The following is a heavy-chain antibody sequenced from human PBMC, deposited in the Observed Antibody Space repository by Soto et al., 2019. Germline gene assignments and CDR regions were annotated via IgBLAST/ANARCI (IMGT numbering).Heavy chain of an antibody. CDR3: ARAHPHSGYDYY. D-gene: IGHD5-12*01. Sequence: ASVKVSCKASGGTFSSYAISWVRQAPGQGLEWMGGIIPIFGTANYAQKFQGRVTITADEPTSTAYMELSSLRSEDTAVYYCARAHPHSGYDYYWGQGTLVTVSS. J-gene: IGHJ4*02. V-gene: IGHV1-69*13. CDR1: GGTFSSYA. CDR2: IIPIFGTA.